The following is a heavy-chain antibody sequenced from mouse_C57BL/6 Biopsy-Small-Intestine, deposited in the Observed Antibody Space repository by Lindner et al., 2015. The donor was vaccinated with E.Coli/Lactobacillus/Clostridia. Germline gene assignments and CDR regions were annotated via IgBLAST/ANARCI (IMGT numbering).Heavy chain of an antibody. CDR1: GYAFSSYW. D-gene: IGHD2-3*01. CDR3: ARRGYDDNYFDY. CDR2: IYPGNGDT. J-gene: IGHJ2*01. V-gene: IGHV1-80*01. Sequence: VQLQESGSELVKPGASVKISCKASGYAFSSYWMNWVKQRPGKGLEWIGQIYPGNGDTNYNGNFKGKATLTADKSSSTAYMQLSSLTSEDSAVYFCARRGYDDNYFDYWGPGTTLTVSS.